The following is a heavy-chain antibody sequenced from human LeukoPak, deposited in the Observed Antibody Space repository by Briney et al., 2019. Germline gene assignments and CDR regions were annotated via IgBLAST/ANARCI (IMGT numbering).Heavy chain of an antibody. CDR2: ISYDGSNK. Sequence: GGSLRLSCAASGFTFSSYAMHWVRQAPGKGLEWVAVISYDGSNKYYADSVKGRFTISRDNSKNTLYLQMNSLRAEDTAVYFCAREILVVGANYGMDGWGQGTTVTVSS. J-gene: IGHJ6*02. D-gene: IGHD1-26*01. V-gene: IGHV3-30-3*01. CDR1: GFTFSSYA. CDR3: AREILVVGANYGMDG.